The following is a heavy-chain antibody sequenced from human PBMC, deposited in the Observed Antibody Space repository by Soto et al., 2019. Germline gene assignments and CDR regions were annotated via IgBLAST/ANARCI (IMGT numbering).Heavy chain of an antibody. V-gene: IGHV4-59*01. Sequence: SETLSLTCTVSGGSISSYYWSWIRQPPGKGLEWIGYIYYSGSTNYNPSLKSRVTISVDTSKNQFSLKLSSVTAADTAVYYCARDSRSLVYWGQGTLVTVSS. CDR3: ARDSRSLVY. D-gene: IGHD6-19*01. J-gene: IGHJ4*02. CDR1: GGSISSYY. CDR2: IYYSGST.